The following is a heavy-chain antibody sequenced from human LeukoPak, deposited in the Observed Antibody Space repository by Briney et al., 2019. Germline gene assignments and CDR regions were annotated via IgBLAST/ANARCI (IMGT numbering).Heavy chain of an antibody. V-gene: IGHV3-33*01. Sequence: PGGSLRLSCAASGFTFSYFGMHWVRQAPGEGLEWVAVIWNDGTNKYYADSVKGRFTISRDNAKNSLYLQMSSLRAEDTAVYYCARGHYGMDVWGQGTTVTVSS. CDR2: IWNDGTNK. CDR3: ARGHYGMDV. J-gene: IGHJ6*02. CDR1: GFTFSYFG.